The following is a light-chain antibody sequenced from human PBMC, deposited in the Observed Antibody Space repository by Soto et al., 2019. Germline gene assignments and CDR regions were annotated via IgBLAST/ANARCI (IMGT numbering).Light chain of an antibody. CDR2: EVS. Sequence: QSALTLPPSASGSPGQSVTISCTGTSSDVGGYNYVSWYQLHPGKAPKLIIYEVSKRPSGVPDHFSGSKSGNTASLTVSGLQADDEADYYCSSFGGSNHVVFGGGTKLTVL. CDR1: SSDVGGYNY. J-gene: IGLJ2*01. CDR3: SSFGGSNHVV. V-gene: IGLV2-8*01.